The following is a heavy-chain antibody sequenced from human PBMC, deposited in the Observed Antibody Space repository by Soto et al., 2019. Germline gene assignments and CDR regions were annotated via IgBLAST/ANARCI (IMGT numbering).Heavy chain of an antibody. CDR3: AGEYSSGDDAFDI. Sequence: TSETLSLTCTVSGGSISSSSYYWGWIRQPPGKGLEWIGSIYYSGSTYYNPSLKSRVTISVDTSKNQFSLKLSSVTAADTAVYYCAGEYSSGDDAFDIWGQGTMVTVSS. J-gene: IGHJ3*02. D-gene: IGHD6-19*01. V-gene: IGHV4-39*02. CDR2: IYYSGST. CDR1: GGSISSSSYY.